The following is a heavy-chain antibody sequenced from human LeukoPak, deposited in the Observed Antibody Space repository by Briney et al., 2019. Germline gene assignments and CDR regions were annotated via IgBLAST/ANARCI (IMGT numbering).Heavy chain of an antibody. J-gene: IGHJ4*02. Sequence: PSETLSLTCTVSGGSISCSSYYWGWVRQPPGTGLEWVGSIYFSGSTYYNPSLKSRVTISVDTSKNQFSLKLSSVTAADTAVYYCASDSGTGYSSGWYLDYWGQGTLVTVSS. D-gene: IGHD6-19*01. V-gene: IGHV4-39*01. CDR1: GGSISCSSYY. CDR3: ASDSGTGYSSGWYLDY. CDR2: IYFSGST.